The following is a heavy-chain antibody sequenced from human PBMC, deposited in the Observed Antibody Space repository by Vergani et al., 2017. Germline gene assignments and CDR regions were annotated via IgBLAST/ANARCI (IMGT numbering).Heavy chain of an antibody. V-gene: IGHV4-34*01. Sequence: QVQLQQWGAGLLKPSETLSLTCAVYGGSFSGYYWSWIRQPPGKGLEWIGEINHSGSTNYNPSLKSRVTISVDTSKNQFSLKLSSVTAADTAVYYCARAAGEWSAFDIWGQGTMVTVSS. CDR2: INHSGST. CDR1: GGSFSGYY. CDR3: ARAAGEWSAFDI. D-gene: IGHD3-10*01. J-gene: IGHJ3*02.